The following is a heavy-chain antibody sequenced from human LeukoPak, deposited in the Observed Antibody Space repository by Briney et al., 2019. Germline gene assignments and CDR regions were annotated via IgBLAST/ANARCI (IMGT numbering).Heavy chain of an antibody. CDR3: ATDYGDYESGY. D-gene: IGHD4-17*01. CDR2: INTNSGGT. Sequence: ASAKVSCKASGYTFTDKYMHWVRQAPGQGLEWMGWINTNSGGTDYAQKFQGRVTMTRDTSISTAYMELSRLRTDDTAVYYCATDYGDYESGYWGQRTLVTVSS. CDR1: GYTFTDKY. J-gene: IGHJ4*02. V-gene: IGHV1-2*02.